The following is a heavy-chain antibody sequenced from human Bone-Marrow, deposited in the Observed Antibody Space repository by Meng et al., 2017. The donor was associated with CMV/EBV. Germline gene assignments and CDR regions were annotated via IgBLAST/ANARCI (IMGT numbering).Heavy chain of an antibody. V-gene: IGHV5-51*01. CDR2: IYPGDSDT. D-gene: IGHD2-15*01. CDR3: ARLLCSGGSCYGMGWFDP. CDR1: GYSFTSYW. J-gene: IGHJ5*02. Sequence: GGPLRLSCKGSGYSFTSYWIGWVRQMPGKGLEWMGIIYPGDSDTRYSPSFQGQVTISADKSISTAYLQWSSLKASDTAMYYCARLLCSGGSCYGMGWFDPWGQGTLVTVSS.